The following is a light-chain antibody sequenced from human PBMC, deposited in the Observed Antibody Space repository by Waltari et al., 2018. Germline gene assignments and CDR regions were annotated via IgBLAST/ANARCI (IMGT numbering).Light chain of an antibody. CDR2: DAS. Sequence: DIQMTQSPSSPSASVGDRVTITCQASQDISNYLNWYQQKPGKAPKLLIYDASNLETGVPSRFSGSGSGTDFTFTISSLQPEDIATYYRGLTFGGGTKVEIK. J-gene: IGKJ4*01. CDR1: QDISNY. V-gene: IGKV1-33*01. CDR3: GLT.